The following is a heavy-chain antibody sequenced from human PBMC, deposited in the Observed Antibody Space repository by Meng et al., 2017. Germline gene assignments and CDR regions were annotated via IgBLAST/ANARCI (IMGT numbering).Heavy chain of an antibody. V-gene: IGHV3-7*01. CDR2: IKPDGGEK. J-gene: IGHJ4*02. Sequence: GGSLRLSCAASGFTFSSYGLSWVRQAPGKGLEWVSKIKPDGGEKYYVDSVKGRFTISRDNSKNSLYLQMNSLRAEDTAVYYCARDQRGITMIAEGFDYWGQGTLVTVSS. CDR1: GFTFSSYG. D-gene: IGHD3-22*01. CDR3: ARDQRGITMIAEGFDY.